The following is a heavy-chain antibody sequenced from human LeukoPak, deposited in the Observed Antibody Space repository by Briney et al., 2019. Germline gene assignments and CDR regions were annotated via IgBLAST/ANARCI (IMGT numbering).Heavy chain of an antibody. CDR1: GFTFSPHY. D-gene: IGHD4-17*01. J-gene: IGHJ4*02. V-gene: IGHV3-72*01. CDR3: GDLGSTGTDH. CDR2: IRNKADGYTT. Sequence: PGGSLRLSCVASGFTFSPHYMDWVRQSPGQGLEWVGLIRNKADGYTTIYAASVKGRFTISRDDSKNSVYLQMDSLKTEDTAVYYCGDLGSTGTDHWGRGTLVTVSS.